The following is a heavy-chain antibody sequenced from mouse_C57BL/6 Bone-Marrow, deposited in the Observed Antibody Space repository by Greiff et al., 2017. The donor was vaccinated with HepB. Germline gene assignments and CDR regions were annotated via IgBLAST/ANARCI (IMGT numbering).Heavy chain of an antibody. CDR1: GYTFTSYG. J-gene: IGHJ3*01. CDR3: ARVPIYYDYN. Sequence: QVQLKQSGAELARPGASVKLSCKASGYTFTSYGISWVKQRTGQGLEWIGEIYPRSGNTYYNEKFKGKATLTADKSSSTAYMELRSLTSEDSAVYFCARVPIYYDYNWGQGTLVTVSA. CDR2: IYPRSGNT. V-gene: IGHV1-81*01. D-gene: IGHD2-4*01.